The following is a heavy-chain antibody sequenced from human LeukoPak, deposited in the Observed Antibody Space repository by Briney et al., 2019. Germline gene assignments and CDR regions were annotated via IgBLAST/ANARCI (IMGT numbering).Heavy chain of an antibody. Sequence: GGSLRLSCAASGFTFSNFWMSWVRQAPGKGPEWVANIKQDGSEKYYVDSVKGRFTISRDNAETSLHLQMNSLRAEDTAVYYCARGGNHGDYWYFDLWGRGTLVTVSS. D-gene: IGHD4-17*01. V-gene: IGHV3-7*01. CDR2: IKQDGSEK. CDR1: GFTFSNFW. J-gene: IGHJ2*01. CDR3: ARGGNHGDYWYFDL.